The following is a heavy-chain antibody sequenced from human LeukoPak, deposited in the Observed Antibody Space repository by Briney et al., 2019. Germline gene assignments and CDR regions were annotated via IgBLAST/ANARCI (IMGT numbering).Heavy chain of an antibody. D-gene: IGHD2-15*01. CDR2: IDWDDDK. Sequence: SGPALSRPTQTLTLTCTFSGFSLSTSGMCVSWIRQPPGRALEWLARIDWDDDKYYSTSLKTRLTISKDTSKNQVVLTMTNMDPVDTATYYCARPGRGRRDWGQGTRVTVSS. J-gene: IGHJ4*02. V-gene: IGHV2-70*11. CDR3: ARPGRGRRD. CDR1: GFSLSTSGMC.